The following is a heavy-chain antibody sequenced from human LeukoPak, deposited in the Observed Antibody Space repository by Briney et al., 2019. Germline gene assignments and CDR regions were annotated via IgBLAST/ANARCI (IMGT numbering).Heavy chain of an antibody. Sequence: GASVKVSCKVSGYTLTELSMHWVRQAPGKGLEWMGGFDPEDGETIYAQKFQGRVTMTEDTSTDTAYMELSSLRSEDTAVYYCATDHGGSRSYYFDYWGQGTLVTVSS. V-gene: IGHV1-24*01. CDR2: FDPEDGET. J-gene: IGHJ4*02. CDR1: GYTLTELS. D-gene: IGHD3-16*02. CDR3: ATDHGGSRSYYFDY.